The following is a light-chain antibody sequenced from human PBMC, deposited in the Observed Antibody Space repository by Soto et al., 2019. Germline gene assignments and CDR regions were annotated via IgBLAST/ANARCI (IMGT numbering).Light chain of an antibody. CDR1: SSDVGGYNY. Sequence: QSALTQPASVSGSPGQSITISCTGTSSDVGGYNYVSWYQQHPGKAPKLMIYEVSNRPSGFSNRFSGSKSGNTASLTISGLQAEDEADYYCSSYTSRSTLDYVFGSGTKLTVL. CDR2: EVS. J-gene: IGLJ1*01. CDR3: SSYTSRSTLDYV. V-gene: IGLV2-14*01.